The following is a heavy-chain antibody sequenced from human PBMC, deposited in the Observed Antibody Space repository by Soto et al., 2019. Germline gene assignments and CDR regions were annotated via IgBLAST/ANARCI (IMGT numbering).Heavy chain of an antibody. J-gene: IGHJ6*02. Sequence: SPTLSLTCAISGDSVSSNSAAWNWIRQSPSRGLEWLGRTYYRSKWYNDYAVSVKSRITINPDTSKNQFSLQLNSVTPEDTAVYYCAREEADIVVVGGYGMDVWGQGTTVTVSS. D-gene: IGHD2-15*01. CDR1: GDSVSSNSAA. CDR2: TYYRSKWYN. V-gene: IGHV6-1*01. CDR3: AREEADIVVVGGYGMDV.